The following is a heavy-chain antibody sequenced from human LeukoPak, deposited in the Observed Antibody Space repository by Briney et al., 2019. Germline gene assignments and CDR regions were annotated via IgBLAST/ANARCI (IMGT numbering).Heavy chain of an antibody. Sequence: TGGSLRLSCAASGFTFSSYSMNWVRQAPGKGLEWVSSISSSSSYIYYADSVKGRFTISRDNAKNSLYLQMNGLRAEDTAVYYCARDPCSSTSCYTGAFDIWGQGTMVTVSS. CDR2: ISSSSSYI. D-gene: IGHD2-2*02. V-gene: IGHV3-21*01. J-gene: IGHJ3*02. CDR3: ARDPCSSTSCYTGAFDI. CDR1: GFTFSSYS.